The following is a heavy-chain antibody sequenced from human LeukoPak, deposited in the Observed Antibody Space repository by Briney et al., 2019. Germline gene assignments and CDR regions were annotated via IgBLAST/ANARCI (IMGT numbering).Heavy chain of an antibody. V-gene: IGHV3-23*01. J-gene: IGHJ4*02. Sequence: GGSLRLSCAASGFTVSSIYMSWVRQAPGKGLEWVSAISGSGGSTYYADSVKGRFTISRDNSKNTLYLQMNSLRAEDTAVYYCAGLPGYCSSTSCPFYFDYWGQGTLVTVSS. CDR3: AGLPGYCSSTSCPFYFDY. CDR2: ISGSGGST. CDR1: GFTVSSIY. D-gene: IGHD2-2*01.